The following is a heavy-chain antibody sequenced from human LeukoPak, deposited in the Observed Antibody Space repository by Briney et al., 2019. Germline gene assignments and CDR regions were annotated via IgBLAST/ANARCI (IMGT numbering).Heavy chain of an antibody. CDR3: ARDRAIFSLDY. J-gene: IGHJ4*02. V-gene: IGHV3-48*03. CDR1: GFTFSSYE. D-gene: IGHD3-9*01. Sequence: GGSLRLSCAASGFTFSSYEMNWVRQAPGKGLEWVSYISSSGSTIYYADSVKGRFTISRDNAKNSLYLQMNSLRAEDTAVYYCARDRAIFSLDYWGQGTLVTVSS. CDR2: ISSSGSTI.